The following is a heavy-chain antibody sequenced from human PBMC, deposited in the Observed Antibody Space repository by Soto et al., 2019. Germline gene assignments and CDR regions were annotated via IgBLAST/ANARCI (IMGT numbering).Heavy chain of an antibody. J-gene: IGHJ3*02. CDR2: INGDGSTT. CDR1: GFTLRNYY. Sequence: EVQLVESGGALVQPGGSLRLSCVVSGFTLRNYYMHWAGQAPGKGLVWVSHINGDGSTTDYADSVKGRFTISRDNAKNTLYLQMNSLRAEDTAVYYCARGGVPAALDIWGEGTMVPVSS. D-gene: IGHD3-10*01. CDR3: ARGGVPAALDI. V-gene: IGHV3-74*01.